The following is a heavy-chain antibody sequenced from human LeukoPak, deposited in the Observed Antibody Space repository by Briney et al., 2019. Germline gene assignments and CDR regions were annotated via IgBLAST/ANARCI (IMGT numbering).Heavy chain of an antibody. J-gene: IGHJ4*02. Sequence: GGSLRLSCAASGFTFSGYRMNWVRQAPGKGLEWVSSISSSSSYIYYADSVKGRFTISRDNAKNSLYLQMNSLRAEDTAVYYCAREENKKAYYYGSGSYPRAFGYWGQGTLVTVSS. CDR2: ISSSSSYI. D-gene: IGHD3-10*01. CDR3: AREENKKAYYYGSGSYPRAFGY. V-gene: IGHV3-21*01. CDR1: GFTFSGYR.